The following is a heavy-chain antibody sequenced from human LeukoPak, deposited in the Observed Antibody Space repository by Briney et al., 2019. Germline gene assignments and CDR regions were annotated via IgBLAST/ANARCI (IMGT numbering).Heavy chain of an antibody. CDR3: AKDGNFRVPGED. Sequence: PGGSLRLSCAASGFTFSSYSMNWVRQAPGKGLEWVAFIRYDASNRYYADSVKGRFTISRDNSKNTLYLQMNSLRAEDTAVYYCAKDGNFRVPGEDWGQGALVTVSS. J-gene: IGHJ4*02. V-gene: IGHV3-30*02. CDR2: IRYDASNR. D-gene: IGHD1-7*01. CDR1: GFTFSSYS.